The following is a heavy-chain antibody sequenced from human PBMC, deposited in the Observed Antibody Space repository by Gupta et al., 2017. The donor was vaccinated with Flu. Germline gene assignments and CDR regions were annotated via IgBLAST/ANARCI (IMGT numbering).Heavy chain of an antibody. J-gene: IGHJ6*02. CDR2: ISRDSGSR. Sequence: RQAPGEGLEWGSDISRDSGSRGYADSVKGRFTISRDNAKNSLYLQMNSLRAEDTAFYYCARDVNHPSYYGMDVWGQGTTVTVSS. CDR3: ARDVNHPSYYGMDV. V-gene: IGHV3-9*01.